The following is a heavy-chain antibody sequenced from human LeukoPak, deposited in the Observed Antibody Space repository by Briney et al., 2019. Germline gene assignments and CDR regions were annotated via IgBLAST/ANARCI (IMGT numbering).Heavy chain of an antibody. V-gene: IGHV5-51*01. D-gene: IGHD3/OR15-3a*01. J-gene: IGHJ6*03. Sequence: NHGESLKIFCKGSGYSFTSYWIGWVRHMPGKGMGWMGIIYPGDSDTRYSPSFQGQVTISADKSISTAYLQWSSLKASDTAMYYCARQLSIPRRDWYYMDVWGKGTTVTVSS. CDR1: GYSFTSYW. CDR2: IYPGDSDT. CDR3: ARQLSIPRRDWYYMDV.